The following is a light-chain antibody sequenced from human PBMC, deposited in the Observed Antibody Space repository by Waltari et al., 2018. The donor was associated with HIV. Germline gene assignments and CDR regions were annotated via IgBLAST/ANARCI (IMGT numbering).Light chain of an antibody. CDR3: AARDDSLNAWV. J-gene: IGLJ3*02. CDR1: ISTVGSNP. Sequence: QSVLTQPPSASGTPGRKVPIPCPGNISTVGSNPLNWYRQVPGTAPKLLMFSNNQRPSGVPDRFSGSKSGTSASLAIRGLKSEDEADYYCAARDDSLNAWVFGGGTKVTVL. CDR2: SNN. V-gene: IGLV1-44*01.